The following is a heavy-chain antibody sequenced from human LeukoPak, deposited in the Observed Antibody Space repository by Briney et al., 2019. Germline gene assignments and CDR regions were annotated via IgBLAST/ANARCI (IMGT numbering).Heavy chain of an antibody. V-gene: IGHV5-51*01. CDR3: ARRQYGGSYYDY. D-gene: IGHD1-26*01. J-gene: IGHJ4*02. Sequence: PGESLKISCKGSGXSFTSHCIGWVRQMPGKGLEWMGVIYPGDSDTRYSPSFQGQVTISADKSISTAYLQWSSLQASDTAIYYCARRQYGGSYYDYWGQGTLLTVSS. CDR1: GXSFTSHC. CDR2: IYPGDSDT.